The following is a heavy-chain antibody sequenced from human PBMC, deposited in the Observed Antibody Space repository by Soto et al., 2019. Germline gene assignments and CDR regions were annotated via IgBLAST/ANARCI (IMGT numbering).Heavy chain of an antibody. J-gene: IGHJ4*02. CDR2: IYYSGST. Sequence: SETLSLTCTVSGGSVSSGSYYWSWIRQPPGKGLEWIGYIYYSGSTNYNPSLKSRVTISVDTSKNQFSLKLSSVTAADTAVYYCAREGYSVVPGIDYWGQGTLVTVS. V-gene: IGHV4-61*01. CDR3: AREGYSVVPGIDY. D-gene: IGHD2-21*01. CDR1: GGSVSSGSYY.